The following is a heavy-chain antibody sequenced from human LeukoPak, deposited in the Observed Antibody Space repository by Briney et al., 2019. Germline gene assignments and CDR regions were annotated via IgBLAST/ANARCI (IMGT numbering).Heavy chain of an antibody. J-gene: IGHJ4*02. V-gene: IGHV4-59*01. CDR2: IYHTGST. Sequence: SETLSLTCTVSGGPISSYYWSWLRQPPGKGLEWIANIYHTGSTNYNPSLSSRVTISIDTAKNQFSLKLTSVTAADTAVYYCARRGRNSSGWQDYLWGQGTLVTVSS. CDR3: ARRGRNSSGWQDYL. D-gene: IGHD6-25*01. CDR1: GGPISSYY.